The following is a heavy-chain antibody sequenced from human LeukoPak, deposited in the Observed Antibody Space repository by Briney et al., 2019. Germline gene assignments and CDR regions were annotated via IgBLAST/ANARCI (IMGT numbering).Heavy chain of an antibody. CDR3: AKGRHGEGLDV. D-gene: IGHD2-15*01. Sequence: SETLSLTCSVSGGSVSNDYWSWIRQPAGKGLEWIGRIYASGEINYNPSLKSRVTLSMDTSANHFSLKLSSATAADTAVYYCAKGRHGEGLDVWGQGTTVT. CDR1: GGSVSNDY. V-gene: IGHV4-4*07. J-gene: IGHJ6*02. CDR2: IYASGEI.